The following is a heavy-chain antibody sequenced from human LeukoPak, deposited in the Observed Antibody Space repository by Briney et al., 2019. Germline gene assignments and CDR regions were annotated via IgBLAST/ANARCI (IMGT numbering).Heavy chain of an antibody. D-gene: IGHD3-10*01. J-gene: IGHJ5*02. CDR3: ARGQEGVDGDLFDP. Sequence: SVKVSFKASGYPFTSYDINWVRPATGQGLEWMGRMNPNSGNTGYAQKFQGRVTITRNTSISTAYMALSSLSSEDTAVYCCARGQEGVDGDLFDPWGQGTLVTVSS. CDR1: GYPFTSYD. V-gene: IGHV1-8*01. CDR2: MNPNSGNT.